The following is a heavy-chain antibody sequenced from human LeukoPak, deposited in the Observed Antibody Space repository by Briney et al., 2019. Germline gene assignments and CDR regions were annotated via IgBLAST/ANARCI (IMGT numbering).Heavy chain of an antibody. CDR2: IIPILGIA. V-gene: IGHV1-69*04. D-gene: IGHD2-15*01. J-gene: IGHJ3*02. CDR1: GGTFSSYA. Sequence: GASVKVSCKASGGTFSSYAISWVRQAPGQGLEWMGRIIPILGIANYAQKFQGRVTITADKSTSTAYMELSSLRSEDTAVYYCARGYCSGGSCYPEDIWGQGTMVTVSS. CDR3: ARGYCSGGSCYPEDI.